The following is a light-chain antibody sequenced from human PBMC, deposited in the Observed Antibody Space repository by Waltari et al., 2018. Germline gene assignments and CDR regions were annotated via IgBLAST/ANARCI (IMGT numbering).Light chain of an antibody. CDR2: AAS. CDR3: QQSYTTPPMYT. Sequence: DIQMTQSPSSLSASVGERVTITCRASQNIDSDLNWYQQKPGKAPRLLIYAASSLQRGVPSRFSGSGSGTDFTLTVSSLQPEDFAIYYCQQSYTTPPMYTFGQGTKLEIK. V-gene: IGKV1-39*01. CDR1: QNIDSD. J-gene: IGKJ2*01.